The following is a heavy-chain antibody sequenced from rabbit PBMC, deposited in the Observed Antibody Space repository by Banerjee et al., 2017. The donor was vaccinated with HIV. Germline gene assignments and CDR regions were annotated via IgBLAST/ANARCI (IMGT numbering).Heavy chain of an antibody. Sequence: QSLVESGGDLAKPGASLTLTCTASGFSFSCSYYMRWVRHAPGKGLEWISCIAGSSSAFTYSATWAKGRFTCSKTSSTTVTLQMTSLTVADTATYFCARDTGSSFSSYGMDLWGPGTLVTVS. D-gene: IGHD8-1*01. J-gene: IGHJ6*01. CDR3: ARDTGSSFSSYGMDL. CDR2: IAGSSSAFT. V-gene: IGHV1S40*01. CDR1: GFSFSCSYY.